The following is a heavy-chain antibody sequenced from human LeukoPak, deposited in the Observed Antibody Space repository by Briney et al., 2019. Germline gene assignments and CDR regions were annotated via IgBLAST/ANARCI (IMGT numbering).Heavy chain of an antibody. CDR2: IKQDGSEK. J-gene: IGHJ4*02. Sequence: PGGSLTLACAASGFTFSNHWMSWVRQAPGRGLEWVANIKQDGSEKYYVDSVKGRFTISRDNAKNSLYLQMNSLRAEDTDVYYCARDPTIFGVVIVPDYWGQGTLVTVSS. CDR3: ARDPTIFGVVIVPDY. V-gene: IGHV3-7*01. D-gene: IGHD3-3*01. CDR1: GFTFSNHW.